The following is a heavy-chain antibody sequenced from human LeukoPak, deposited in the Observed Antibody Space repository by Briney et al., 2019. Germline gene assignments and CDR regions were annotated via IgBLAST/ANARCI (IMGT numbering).Heavy chain of an antibody. V-gene: IGHV5-51*01. CDR1: GYSFTSYW. CDR2: IYPGDSDT. D-gene: IGHD5-24*01. CDR3: ARLRDSWFDS. J-gene: IGHJ5*01. Sequence: GESLKISCKGFGYSFTSYWIGWVRQMPGKGLEWMGIIYPGDSDTRYSPSFQGQVTISADKSNSTAYLHWSNLNASDTAMYYCARLRDSWFDSWGQGTLVTVPS.